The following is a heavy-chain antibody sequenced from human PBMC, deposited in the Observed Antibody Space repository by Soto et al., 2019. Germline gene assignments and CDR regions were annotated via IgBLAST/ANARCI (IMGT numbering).Heavy chain of an antibody. J-gene: IGHJ4*02. V-gene: IGHV4-34*01. Sequence: SETLSLTCAVYGGSFSGYYWTWIRQPPGTGLEWIGEINHSGSTNYNPSLKSRVTISVDTSKNQFSLKLTSVTAADTAVYYCARYKRLVADYWGQGNLVTVSS. D-gene: IGHD6-25*01. CDR1: GGSFSGYY. CDR2: INHSGST. CDR3: ARYKRLVADY.